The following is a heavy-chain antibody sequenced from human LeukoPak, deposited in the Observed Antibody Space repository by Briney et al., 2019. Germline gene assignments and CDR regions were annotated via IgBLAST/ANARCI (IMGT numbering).Heavy chain of an antibody. J-gene: IGHJ4*02. CDR2: TYYRSKWYN. Sequence: SQTLSLTCAISGDSVSSNSAAWNWIRQSPSRGLEWLGRTYYRSKWYNDYAVSVKSRITINPGTSKNQFSLQLNSVTPEDTAVYYCARDLKTDTIFGVVIIYYFDYWGQGTLVTVSS. D-gene: IGHD3-3*01. CDR3: ARDLKTDTIFGVVIIYYFDY. V-gene: IGHV6-1*01. CDR1: GDSVSSNSAA.